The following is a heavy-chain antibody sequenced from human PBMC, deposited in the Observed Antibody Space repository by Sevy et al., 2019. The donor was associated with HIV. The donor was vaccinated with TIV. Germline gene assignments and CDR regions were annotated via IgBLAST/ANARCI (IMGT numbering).Heavy chain of an antibody. CDR3: LKDQENNYYYGSGTYFDP. J-gene: IGHJ5*02. CDR2: ISTNGNSA. V-gene: IGHV3-64D*06. Sequence: GGSLRLSCSASGFTFSSYALYWVRQAPGKKMEYVSVISTNGNSAYYADSVKGRFTISSDNAKNTLYLQMRSLRPEATAMYYCLKDQENNYYYGSGTYFDPWGQGTLVTVSS. CDR1: GFTFSSYA. D-gene: IGHD3-10*01.